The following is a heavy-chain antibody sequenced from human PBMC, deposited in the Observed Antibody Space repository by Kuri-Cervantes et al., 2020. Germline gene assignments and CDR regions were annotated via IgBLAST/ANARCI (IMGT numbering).Heavy chain of an antibody. V-gene: IGHV4-61*02. Sequence: SETLSLTCTVSGGSISSGSYYWSWIRQPAGKGLEWIGRIYTSGSTNYNPSLKSRVTMSVDTSKNQFSLKLSSVIAADTAVYYCVLDPGRDGLNFDYWGQGILVTVSS. CDR2: IYTSGST. CDR1: GGSISSGSYY. D-gene: IGHD3/OR15-3a*01. J-gene: IGHJ4*02. CDR3: VLDPGRDGLNFDY.